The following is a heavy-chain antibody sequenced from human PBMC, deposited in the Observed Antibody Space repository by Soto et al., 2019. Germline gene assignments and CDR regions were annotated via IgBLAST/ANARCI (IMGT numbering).Heavy chain of an antibody. J-gene: IGHJ4*02. CDR1: GFTFSSYG. CDR3: ARDGYDYYGSGSYYSHFDY. V-gene: IGHV3-33*01. D-gene: IGHD3-10*01. CDR2: IWYDGSNK. Sequence: QVQLVESGGGVVQPGRSLRLSCAASGFTFSSYGMHWVRQAPGKGLEWVAVIWYDGSNKYYADSVKGRFTISRDNSKNTLYLQMNSLRAEDTAVYYCARDGYDYYGSGSYYSHFDYWGQGTLVTVSS.